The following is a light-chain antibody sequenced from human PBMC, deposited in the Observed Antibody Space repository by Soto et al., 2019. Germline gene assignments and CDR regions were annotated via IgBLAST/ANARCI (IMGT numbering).Light chain of an antibody. CDR2: GAS. CDR3: QQYGKSPYT. V-gene: IGKV3-20*01. Sequence: LSPGERATLSCSASQSVSSSFLVWYQQKPGQAPRLLIYGASSRATGIPDRFSGSGSGTDFTLTISRLEPEDFAVYYCQQYGKSPYTFGQGTKVDIK. J-gene: IGKJ2*01. CDR1: QSVSSSF.